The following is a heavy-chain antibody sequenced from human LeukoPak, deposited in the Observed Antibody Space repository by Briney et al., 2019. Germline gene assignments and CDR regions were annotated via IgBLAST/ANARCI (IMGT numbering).Heavy chain of an antibody. Sequence: SETLSLTCAVYGGSFSGYYWSWIRQPPGKGLEWIGEINHSGSTNYNPSLKSRVTISVDTSKNQFSLKLSSVTAADTAVYYCASLRGYSGYDPSRGYWGQATLVTVSS. V-gene: IGHV4-34*01. CDR3: ASLRGYSGYDPSRGY. J-gene: IGHJ4*02. D-gene: IGHD5-12*01. CDR1: GGSFSGYY. CDR2: INHSGST.